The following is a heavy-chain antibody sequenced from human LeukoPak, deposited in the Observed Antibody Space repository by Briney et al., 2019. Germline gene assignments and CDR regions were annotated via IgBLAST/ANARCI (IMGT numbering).Heavy chain of an antibody. Sequence: SETLSLTCTVSGGSISSHYWSWIRQPAGKGLEWIGRIYSSGSTNYNPSLKSRVTMSVDTSKNQFSLKLSSVTAADTAVYYCAITYYDFWSTKKFYGMDVWGQGTTVTVSS. V-gene: IGHV4-4*07. CDR1: GGSISSHY. CDR3: AITYYDFWSTKKFYGMDV. CDR2: IYSSGST. D-gene: IGHD3-3*01. J-gene: IGHJ6*02.